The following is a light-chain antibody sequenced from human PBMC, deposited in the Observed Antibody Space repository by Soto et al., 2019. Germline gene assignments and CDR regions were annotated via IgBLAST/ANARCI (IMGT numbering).Light chain of an antibody. CDR2: TNN. Sequence: QSVMSQPPSASGTPGQRVTISCTGGSANIGSNAVSWYQQPPGTAPKVLIYTNNQRPSGVPARFSGSKSGTSASLAISGLQSEDEADYYCAAWDDNLKGVVIGGGTKLTVL. CDR3: AAWDDNLKGVV. V-gene: IGLV1-44*01. J-gene: IGLJ2*01. CDR1: SANIGSNA.